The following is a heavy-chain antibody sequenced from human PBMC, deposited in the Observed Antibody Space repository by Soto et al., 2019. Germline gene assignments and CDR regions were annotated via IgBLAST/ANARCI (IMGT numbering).Heavy chain of an antibody. D-gene: IGHD4-17*01. CDR2: IYWDGDR. J-gene: IGHJ5*02. Sequence: SGPTLVNPTQTLTLTCTFSGFSLSTGGMGVGWIRQPPGKALEWLALIYWDGDRRYRPSLMSRLTITKDTSKNQVVLTMTNMDPVDTATYYCAHRARYGYGDYVLNWFDPWGQGTLVTVSS. V-gene: IGHV2-5*02. CDR1: GFSLSTGGMG. CDR3: AHRARYGYGDYVLNWFDP.